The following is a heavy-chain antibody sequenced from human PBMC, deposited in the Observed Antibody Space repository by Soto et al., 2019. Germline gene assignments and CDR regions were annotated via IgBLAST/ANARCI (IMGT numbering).Heavy chain of an antibody. Sequence: PXGSLRLSCAASGFTFSSYGMHWVRQAPGKGLDWVAVIWYDGSNKYYADSVKGRFTISRDNSKNTLYLQMNSLRAEDTAVYYCARDGKGSGSYIGYYYYYGMDVWGQGATVTVSS. V-gene: IGHV3-33*01. D-gene: IGHD3-10*01. J-gene: IGHJ6*02. CDR2: IWYDGSNK. CDR3: ARDGKGSGSYIGYYYYYGMDV. CDR1: GFTFSSYG.